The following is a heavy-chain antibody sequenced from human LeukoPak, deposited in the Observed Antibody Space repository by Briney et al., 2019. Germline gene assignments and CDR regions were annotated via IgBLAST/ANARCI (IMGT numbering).Heavy chain of an antibody. V-gene: IGHV3-66*02. CDR2: IYSGGIT. CDR3: ARRHSSGSN. CDR1: GFTFSSYW. D-gene: IGHD6-19*01. J-gene: IGHJ4*02. Sequence: GGSLRLSCVASGFTFSSYWMTWVRQAPGKGLEWVAVIYSGGITYYADSVKGRFTISRDNSKNTLYLQMNSLRPEDTAIYFCARRHSSGSNWGQGTLVSVSS.